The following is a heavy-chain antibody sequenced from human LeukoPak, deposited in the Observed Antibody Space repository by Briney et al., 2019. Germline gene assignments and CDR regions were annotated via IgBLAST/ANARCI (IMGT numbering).Heavy chain of an antibody. V-gene: IGHV3-48*03. CDR1: GFSLSSYE. CDR3: ARDTLNGPLVISVDY. CDR2: ISSDGHVK. Sequence: GGCLRPSCAPSGFSLSSYEMNWVRQAPGKGLEWVSHISSDGHVKTYVDSVRGRFTMSRDNAKNFLFLQMNGLRAEDTAVFYCARDTLNGPLVISVDYWGQGALVSVSS. D-gene: IGHD3-9*01. J-gene: IGHJ4*02.